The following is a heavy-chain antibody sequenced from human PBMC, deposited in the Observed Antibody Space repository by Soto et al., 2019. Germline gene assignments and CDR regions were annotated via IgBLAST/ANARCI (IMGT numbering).Heavy chain of an antibody. V-gene: IGHV3-53*02. D-gene: IGHD1-26*01. CDR3: AKKPPSSIQGWAFGMDV. J-gene: IGHJ6*02. Sequence: EVQLVETGGGLIQPGGSLRLSCLASGFSVTTNYIIWVRQPPGEGLEWVSTTFTGSSTHYADSVKGRFSISRDNSKNTVYLQMNNLRVEDTAVYYCAKKPPSSIQGWAFGMDVWGQGTTVSVSS. CDR1: GFSVTTNY. CDR2: TFTGSST.